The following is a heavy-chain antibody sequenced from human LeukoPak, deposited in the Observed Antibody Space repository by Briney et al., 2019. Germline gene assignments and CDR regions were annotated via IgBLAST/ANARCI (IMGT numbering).Heavy chain of an antibody. Sequence: ASVKVSCKASGGTFSSYAISWVRQAPGQGLEWMGIINPSGGSTSYAQKFQGRVTMTRDTSTSTVYMELSSLRSEDTAVYYCARELGFVDYWGQGTLVTVSS. D-gene: IGHD7-27*01. V-gene: IGHV1-46*01. CDR3: ARELGFVDY. CDR2: INPSGGST. CDR1: GGTFSSYA. J-gene: IGHJ4*02.